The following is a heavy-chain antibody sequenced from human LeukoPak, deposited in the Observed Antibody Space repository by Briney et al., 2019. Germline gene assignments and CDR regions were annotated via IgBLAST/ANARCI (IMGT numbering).Heavy chain of an antibody. CDR1: GGTFSSYT. CDR2: IIPILGIA. J-gene: IGHJ4*02. Sequence: SVKVSCKASGGTFSSYTISWVRQAPGQGLEWMGRIIPILGIANYAQKFRGRVTITADKSTSTAYMELSSLRSEDTAVYYCARPRYCSSTSCYWAFDYWGQGTLVTVSS. V-gene: IGHV1-69*02. CDR3: ARPRYCSSTSCYWAFDY. D-gene: IGHD2-2*01.